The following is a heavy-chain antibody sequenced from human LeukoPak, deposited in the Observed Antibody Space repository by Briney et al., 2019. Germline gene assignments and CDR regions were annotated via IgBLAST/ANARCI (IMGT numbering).Heavy chain of an antibody. CDR2: IYYRGST. V-gene: IGHV4-59*11. CDR3: ARDRPSGSSWYVVDY. CDR1: GGSISSHY. D-gene: IGHD6-13*01. Sequence: SETLSLTCTVSGGSISSHYWSWIRQPPGRGLEWSGYIYYRGSTNYNPSLKSRVTISVDTSKNQFSLKLSSVTAADTAVYYCARDRPSGSSWYVVDYWGQGTLVTVSS. J-gene: IGHJ4*02.